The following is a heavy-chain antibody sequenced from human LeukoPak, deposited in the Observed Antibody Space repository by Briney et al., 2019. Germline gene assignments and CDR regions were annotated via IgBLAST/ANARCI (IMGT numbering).Heavy chain of an antibody. J-gene: IGHJ6*02. D-gene: IGHD2-15*01. CDR3: ARDGWWDGDYYYYGMDV. V-gene: IGHV4-39*07. Sequence: SETLSVTCTVSGDSFSSNSYYWAWIRQPPGKGLECIGGIQYSGSTYFNPSLKSRVTISIDTSKNQFSLKLSSVTAADTAVYYCARDGWWDGDYYYYGMDVWGQGTTVTVSS. CDR2: IQYSGST. CDR1: GDSFSSNSYY.